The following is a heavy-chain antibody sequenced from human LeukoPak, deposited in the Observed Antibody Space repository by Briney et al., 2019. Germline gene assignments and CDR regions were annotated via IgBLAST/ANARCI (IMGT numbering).Heavy chain of an antibody. CDR2: INDDGSNK. J-gene: IGHJ6*02. CDR1: GFTFNSYW. Sequence: PGGSPRLSCAAPGFTFNSYWTNWVRQAPGKGLEWGADINDDGSNKYYADSVKGRFTISRDNSKNTLYLQMNSLRAEDTAVYYCARGGTYYDFWSGYSYYYGMDVWGRGTTVTVSS. D-gene: IGHD3-3*01. CDR3: ARGGTYYDFWSGYSYYYGMDV. V-gene: IGHV3-33*01.